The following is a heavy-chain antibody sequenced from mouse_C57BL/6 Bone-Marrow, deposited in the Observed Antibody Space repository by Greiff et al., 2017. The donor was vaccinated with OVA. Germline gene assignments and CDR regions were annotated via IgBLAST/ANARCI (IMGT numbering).Heavy chain of an antibody. V-gene: IGHV10-1*01. CDR2: IRSKSNNYAT. CDR3: VRHVDGYPFYAMDY. CDR1: GFSFNTYA. D-gene: IGHD2-3*01. J-gene: IGHJ4*01. Sequence: EVHLVESGGGLVQPKGSLKLSCAASGFSFNTYAMNWVRQAPGKGLEWVARIRSKSNNYATYYADSVKDRFTISRDDSESMLYLQMNNLKTEDTAMYYCVRHVDGYPFYAMDYWGQGTSVTVSS.